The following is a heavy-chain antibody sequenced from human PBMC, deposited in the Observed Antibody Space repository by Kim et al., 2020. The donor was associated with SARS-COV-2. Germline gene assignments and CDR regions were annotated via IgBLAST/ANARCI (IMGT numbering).Heavy chain of an antibody. V-gene: IGHV3-48*02. D-gene: IGHD3-22*01. CDR2: ISSSSSII. CDR1: GFTFSSYS. J-gene: IGHJ4*02. CDR3: ARDSYYDSSGYYGTPDY. Sequence: GGSLRLSCAASGFTFSSYSMNWVRQAPGKGLEWVSYISSSSSIIYYADSVKGRFTISRDNAKNSLYLQMNSLRDEDTAVNYCARDSYYDSSGYYGTPDYWGQGTLVTVSS.